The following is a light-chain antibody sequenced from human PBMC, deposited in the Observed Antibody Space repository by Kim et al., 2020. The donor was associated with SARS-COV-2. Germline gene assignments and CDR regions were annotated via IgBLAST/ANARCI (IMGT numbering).Light chain of an antibody. J-gene: IGKJ5*01. CDR2: GAS. V-gene: IGKV3-20*01. Sequence: LSLSPGESVTLSCRASLTLSDSYFAWYQQKPGQSPRLLIYGASNRAPGIPDRFSGSGSGTEFTLTITRLEPEDVAAYYCQQFGSSFGQGTRLEIK. CDR3: QQFGSS. CDR1: LTLSDSY.